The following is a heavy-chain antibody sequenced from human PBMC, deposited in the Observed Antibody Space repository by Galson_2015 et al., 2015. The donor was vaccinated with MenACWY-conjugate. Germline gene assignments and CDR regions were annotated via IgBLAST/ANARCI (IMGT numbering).Heavy chain of an antibody. CDR3: ARDGGYGSGTYHFDY. CDR2: IYYSGST. D-gene: IGHD3-10*01. Sequence: LRLSCAASGFTFSNYWMSWVRQAPGKGLEWIGYIYYSGSTSYNPSLKSRLTISVDPSKNQFSLQLTSVTAADTAVYYCARDGGYGSGTYHFDYWGQGTLVTVSS. V-gene: IGHV4-31*02. CDR1: GFTFSNYW. J-gene: IGHJ4*02.